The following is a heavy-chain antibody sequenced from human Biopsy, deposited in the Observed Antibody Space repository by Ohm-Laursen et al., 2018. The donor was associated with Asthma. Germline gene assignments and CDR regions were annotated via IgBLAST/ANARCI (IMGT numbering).Heavy chain of an antibody. Sequence: VTLSLTGSVSGFCINNFYWTWIAPRPGKGLVSIGHVYYSRSTNYNPSLKSLVTISVDASKNQFSLKLTSVTAANTAVYYSARGVDRVTGLLDHFDSWGQGTLVTASS. CDR1: GFCINNFY. D-gene: IGHD2-21*02. CDR3: ARGVDRVTGLLDHFDS. CDR2: VYYSRST. V-gene: IGHV4-59*01. J-gene: IGHJ4*02.